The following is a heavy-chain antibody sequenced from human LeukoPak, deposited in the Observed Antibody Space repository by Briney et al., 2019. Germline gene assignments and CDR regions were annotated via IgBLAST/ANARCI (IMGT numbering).Heavy chain of an antibody. CDR1: GGSISRYY. V-gene: IGHV4-59*01. Sequence: SETLSLTCTISGGSISRYYWSWIRQPPGKGLEWIGYIYYSGSTNYNPSLKSRVTISVDTSKNQFSLKLSSVTAADTAVYYCARDSYDILTGNNWFDPWGQGTLVTVSS. CDR2: IYYSGST. J-gene: IGHJ5*02. CDR3: ARDSYDILTGNNWFDP. D-gene: IGHD3-9*01.